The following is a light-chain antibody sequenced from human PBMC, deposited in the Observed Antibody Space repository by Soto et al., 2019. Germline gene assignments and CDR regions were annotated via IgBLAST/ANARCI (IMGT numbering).Light chain of an antibody. Sequence: QSLLTQPASVSGSPGQSITISCTGTSSDVGGYNYVSWYQQHPGKAPKLMIYEVSNRPSGVSNRFSGSKSGNTASLTISGLQAEDEADYYCSSYKISSTLVVGTGPKATVL. CDR3: SSYKISSTLV. CDR1: SSDVGGYNY. V-gene: IGLV2-14*01. J-gene: IGLJ1*01. CDR2: EVS.